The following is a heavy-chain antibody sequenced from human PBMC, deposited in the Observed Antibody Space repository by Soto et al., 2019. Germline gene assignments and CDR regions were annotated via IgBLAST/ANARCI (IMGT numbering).Heavy chain of an antibody. CDR2: INPGDGST. CDR1: GYTFTSHY. J-gene: IGHJ4*02. D-gene: IGHD3-10*02. Sequence: QVQLVQSEPEVKKPGASVKVSCKASGYTFTSHYMHWVRQAPGQGPEWMGIINPGDGSTRYAQKSQGRLAMTRDTSTSEVYMELSSLRSEDTAVYFCARSYVQSRPIHYWGQGTLVTVSS. CDR3: ARSYVQSRPIHY. V-gene: IGHV1-46*01.